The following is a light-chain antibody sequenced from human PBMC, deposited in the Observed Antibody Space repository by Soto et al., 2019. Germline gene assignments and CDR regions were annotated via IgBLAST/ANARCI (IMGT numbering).Light chain of an antibody. CDR3: QQYDSYSYT. J-gene: IGKJ2*01. Sequence: DIQMTQSPSTLSASVGDRVTITCRASQSISNWLAGYQQKPGKAPKLLISGASSLESGVPSRFSGSGSGTEFTLTISSLQPDDFSTYYCQQYDSYSYTFGQGTKLEIK. CDR1: QSISNW. CDR2: GAS. V-gene: IGKV1-5*01.